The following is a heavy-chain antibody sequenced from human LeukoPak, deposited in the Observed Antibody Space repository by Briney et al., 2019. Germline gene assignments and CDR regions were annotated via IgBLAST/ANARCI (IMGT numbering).Heavy chain of an antibody. D-gene: IGHD6-19*01. CDR3: ARAGWYSSGWYSRFDP. CDR2: IYYSGST. Sequence: SETLSLTCTVSGGSISSYYWSWIRQPPGKGLEWIGYIYYSGSTNYNPSLKSRVTISVDTSKNQFSLKLSSVTAADTAVYYCARAGWYSSGWYSRFDPWGQGTWSPSPQ. J-gene: IGHJ5*02. CDR1: GGSISSYY. V-gene: IGHV4-59*01.